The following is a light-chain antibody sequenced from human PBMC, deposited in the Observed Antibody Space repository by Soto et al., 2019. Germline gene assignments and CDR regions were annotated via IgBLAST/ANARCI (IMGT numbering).Light chain of an antibody. Sequence: QAVVTQEPSLTVSPGGTVTLTCASSAGAVTSDYNANWLQQKPGQAPRALIYSTSKKHSWTPARFSGSLLGGKAALTLSAVQPEDEADYYCLLYYGGAQVLFGGGTKLTVL. CDR1: AGAVTSDYN. V-gene: IGLV7-43*01. CDR2: STS. J-gene: IGLJ2*01. CDR3: LLYYGGAQVL.